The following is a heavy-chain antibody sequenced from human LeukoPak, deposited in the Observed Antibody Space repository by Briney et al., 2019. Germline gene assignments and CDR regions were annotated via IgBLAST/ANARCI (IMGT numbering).Heavy chain of an antibody. V-gene: IGHV3-30*04. Sequence: GRSLRLSCAAFGFTFSSYAMHWVRQAPGKGLEWVAVISYDGSNKYYADSVKGRFTISRDNSKNTLYLQMNSLRAEDTAVYYCARDGALRGVIIFYFDYWGQGTLVTVSS. D-gene: IGHD3-10*01. CDR1: GFTFSSYA. CDR3: ARDGALRGVIIFYFDY. J-gene: IGHJ4*02. CDR2: ISYDGSNK.